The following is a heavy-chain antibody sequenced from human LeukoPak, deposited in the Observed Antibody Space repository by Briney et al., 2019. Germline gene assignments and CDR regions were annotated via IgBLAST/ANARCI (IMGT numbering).Heavy chain of an antibody. CDR1: SGSISSNNW. CDR2: IFHSGST. J-gene: IGHJ4*02. Sequence: PSGTLSLTCAVSSGSISSNNWWSWVRQPPGKGLEWIGEIFHSGSTNYNPSLKSRVTISVDKSKNQFSLKLNSVTAADTAVYYCARGRLAQVPAAINPPGYWGQGTLVTVSS. D-gene: IGHD2-2*02. CDR3: ARGRLAQVPAAINPPGY. V-gene: IGHV4-4*02.